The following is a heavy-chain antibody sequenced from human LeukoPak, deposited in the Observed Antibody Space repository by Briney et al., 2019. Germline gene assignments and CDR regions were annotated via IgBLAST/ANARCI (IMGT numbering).Heavy chain of an antibody. J-gene: IGHJ4*02. CDR3: ERETHSGSYS. Sequence: ASVKDSCMASGYTFTGSNIQWGRQAPRQRLEWMGWINPNSGGTNYAQKFQGRVTITRATSISTAYMELTTLGSRDPAVYYCERETHSGSYSWGQGTLVTVSS. V-gene: IGHV1-2*02. CDR2: INPNSGGT. D-gene: IGHD1-26*01. CDR1: GYTFTGSN.